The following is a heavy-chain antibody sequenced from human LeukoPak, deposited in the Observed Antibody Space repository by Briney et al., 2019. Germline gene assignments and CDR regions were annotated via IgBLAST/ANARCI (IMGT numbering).Heavy chain of an antibody. CDR2: MYYGGST. J-gene: IGHJ5*02. CDR3: ARHGRGTTMVRGVPNWFDP. Sequence: SETLSLTCTVSGASISGYYWSWIRQPPGKGLEWLGYMYYGGSTIYNPPLKSRLTISVDTSKNQFSLILTSVTAADTAVYYCARHGRGTTMVRGVPNWFDPWGQGTLVTVSS. D-gene: IGHD3-10*01. CDR1: GASISGYY. V-gene: IGHV4-59*08.